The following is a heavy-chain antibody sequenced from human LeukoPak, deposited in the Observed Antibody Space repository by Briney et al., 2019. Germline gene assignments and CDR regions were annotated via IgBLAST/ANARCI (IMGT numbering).Heavy chain of an antibody. CDR3: ARAVDGYCYSTNCLYNWFDP. J-gene: IGHJ5*02. V-gene: IGHV4-61*02. D-gene: IGHD2-2*01. CDR2: IYTSGSA. Sequence: PSETLSLTCTVSGDSISSGDYYWGWIRQPAGKGLEWIGRIYTSGSANYNPSLKSRVTMSVDTSKNQFSLKLYSVTAADTAVYYCARAVDGYCYSTNCLYNWFDPWGQGTLVTVSS. CDR1: GDSISSGDYY.